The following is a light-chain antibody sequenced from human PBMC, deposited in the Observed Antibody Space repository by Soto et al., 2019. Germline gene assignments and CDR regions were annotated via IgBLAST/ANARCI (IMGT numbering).Light chain of an antibody. CDR3: MQALQTPIN. CDR1: QILLHTKGYNY. CDR2: LGS. Sequence: EIVITHSPLTLPVTPGEPASISCRSSQILLHTKGYNYLDWYLQKPGQPPQLLIYLGSNRASGVPARFSGSGSGTDFTLKISRVEAEDVGVYYCMQALQTPINFGQGKQLEIK. J-gene: IGKJ5*01. V-gene: IGKV2-28*01.